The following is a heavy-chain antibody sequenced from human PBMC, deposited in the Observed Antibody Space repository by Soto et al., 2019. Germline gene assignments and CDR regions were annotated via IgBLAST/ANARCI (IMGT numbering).Heavy chain of an antibody. Sequence: LKISSETSGYKFTAYYIGWVRQMPGKGLEWMAIIYPVYSDVMYKPSFLGPVTISVDKAISPPSLPLSSLKDSDTAMYYCARQPSNGQWYVWGQGTTVTVSS. CDR2: IYPVYSDV. CDR3: ARQPSNGQWYV. D-gene: IGHD6-19*01. CDR1: GYKFTAYY. J-gene: IGHJ6*02. V-gene: IGHV5-51*01.